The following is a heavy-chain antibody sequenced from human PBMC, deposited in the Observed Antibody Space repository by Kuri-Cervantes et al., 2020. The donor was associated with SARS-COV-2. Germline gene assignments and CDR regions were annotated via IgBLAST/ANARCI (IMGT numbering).Heavy chain of an antibody. D-gene: IGHD3-22*01. J-gene: IGHJ4*02. Sequence: GGSLRLTCTASGFTFGDYAMSWFRQAPGKGLEWVGFIRSKAYGGTTEYAASVKGRFTISRDDSKSIAYLQKNSLKTEDTAVYYCTREYYHDSSGYSAPFDYWGQGTLVTVSS. CDR3: TREYYHDSSGYSAPFDY. CDR1: GFTFGDYA. CDR2: IRSKAYGGTT. V-gene: IGHV3-49*03.